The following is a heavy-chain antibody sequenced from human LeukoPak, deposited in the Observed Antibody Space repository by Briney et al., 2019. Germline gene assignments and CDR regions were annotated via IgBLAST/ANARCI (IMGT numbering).Heavy chain of an antibody. CDR1: GGSISSYY. D-gene: IGHD3-9*01. V-gene: IGHV4-4*07. CDR3: ARGFDGHNAFDI. Sequence: SETLSLTCTVSGGSISSYYWSWIRQPAGKGLEWIGRIYTSGSTNYNPSLKSRVTISVDTSKNQFSLRLSSVTAADTAVYHCARGFDGHNAFDIWGQGTMVTVSS. CDR2: IYTSGST. J-gene: IGHJ3*02.